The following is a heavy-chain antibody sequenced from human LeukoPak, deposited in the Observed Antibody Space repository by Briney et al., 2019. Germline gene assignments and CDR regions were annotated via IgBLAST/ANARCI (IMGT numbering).Heavy chain of an antibody. CDR3: AKDFYGDLRLSFDY. D-gene: IGHD4-17*01. CDR1: GFTFSSYG. Sequence: GGSLRLSCAASGFTFSSYGMSWVRQAPGKGLEWVSAISGSGGSTYYADSVKGRFTISRDNSKNTLYLQMNSLRAEDTAVYYCAKDFYGDLRLSFDYWGQGTLVTVSS. V-gene: IGHV3-23*01. CDR2: ISGSGGST. J-gene: IGHJ4*02.